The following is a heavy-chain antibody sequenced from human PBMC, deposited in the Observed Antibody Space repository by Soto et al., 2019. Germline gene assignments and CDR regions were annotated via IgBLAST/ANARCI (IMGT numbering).Heavy chain of an antibody. CDR1: GFTFSSYS. CDR3: ARSRQWLDGGGVDP. Sequence: VQLVESGGGLVQPGGSLRLSCAASGFTFSSYSMNWVRQAPGKGLEWVSYISSSSSTIYYADSVKGRFTISRDNAKNSLYLQMNSLRAEDTAVYYCARSRQWLDGGGVDPWGQGTLVTVSS. CDR2: ISSSSSTI. D-gene: IGHD6-19*01. J-gene: IGHJ5*02. V-gene: IGHV3-48*01.